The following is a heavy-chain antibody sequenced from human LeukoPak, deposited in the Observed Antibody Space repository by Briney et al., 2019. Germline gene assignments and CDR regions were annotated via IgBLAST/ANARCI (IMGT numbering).Heavy chain of an antibody. Sequence: GGSLRLSCAASGFTFSRHVLNWVRQAPGKGLEWVSGITPSGSVSYYAESVKGRFPISRDNSKNTVSLRMNSLRAEDTALYYCVRDLDWGAFDAWGQGTLVTVSS. CDR3: VRDLDWGAFDA. CDR2: ITPSGSVS. CDR1: GFTFSRHV. J-gene: IGHJ5*02. D-gene: IGHD3-9*01. V-gene: IGHV3-23*01.